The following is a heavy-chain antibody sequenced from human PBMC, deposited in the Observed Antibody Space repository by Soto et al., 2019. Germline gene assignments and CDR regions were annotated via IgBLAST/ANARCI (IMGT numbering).Heavy chain of an antibody. CDR1: GGSISSSSYY. J-gene: IGHJ4*02. V-gene: IGHV4-39*01. CDR2: LYYSGST. D-gene: IGHD3-10*01. CDR3: ARQVTVRGDTQRYYFDY. Sequence: LEILSLTCTVSGGSISSSSYYWGWTRQPPGKGLEWIGSLYYSGSTYYNPTLKSRVTISADTSKNQFSLKLTSVTAADTAVYYCARQVTVRGDTQRYYFDYWGQGTLVTVSS.